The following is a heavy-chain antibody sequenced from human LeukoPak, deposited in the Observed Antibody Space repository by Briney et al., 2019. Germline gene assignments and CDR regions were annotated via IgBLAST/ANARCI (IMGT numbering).Heavy chain of an antibody. J-gene: IGHJ6*02. Sequence: GGSLRPSCAASGFTVSSNYMSWVRQAPGKGLEWVSVIYSGGSTYYADSVKGRFTISRDNSKNTLYLQMNSLRAEDTAVYYCARVAAPYYYDSSGYHPNYYYGMDVWGQGTTVTVSS. V-gene: IGHV3-66*01. CDR1: GFTVSSNY. CDR2: IYSGGST. CDR3: ARVAAPYYYDSSGYHPNYYYGMDV. D-gene: IGHD3-22*01.